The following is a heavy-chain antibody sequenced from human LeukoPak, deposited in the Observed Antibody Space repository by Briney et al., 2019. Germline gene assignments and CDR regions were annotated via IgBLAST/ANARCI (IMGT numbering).Heavy chain of an antibody. CDR1: GGSISSYY. J-gene: IGHJ6*02. CDR2: IYYSGST. V-gene: IGHV4-59*01. CDR3: ARGIGLELQASNYYYGMDV. Sequence: SETLSLTCTVSGGSISSYYWSWIRQPPGKGLEWIGYIYYSGSTNYNPSLKSRVTISVDTSKNQFSLKLSSVTAADTAVYYCARGIGLELQASNYYYGMDVWGQGTTVTVSS. D-gene: IGHD1-7*01.